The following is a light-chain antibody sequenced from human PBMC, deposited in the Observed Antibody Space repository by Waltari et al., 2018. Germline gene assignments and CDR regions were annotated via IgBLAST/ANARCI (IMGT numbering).Light chain of an antibody. CDR3: SSYTSSSTLYA. Sequence: QSALTQPAPVSGSPGRPITTSSTGTTSDVGGYTYVPWYQQHPGKAPKLMIYDVSKRPSGVSNRFSGSKSGNTASLTISGLQAEDEADYYCSSYTSSSTLYAFGTGTKVTVL. V-gene: IGLV2-14*01. J-gene: IGLJ1*01. CDR1: TSDVGGYTY. CDR2: DVS.